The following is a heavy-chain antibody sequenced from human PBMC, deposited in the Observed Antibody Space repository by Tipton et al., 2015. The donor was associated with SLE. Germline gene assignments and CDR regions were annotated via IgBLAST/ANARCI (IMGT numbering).Heavy chain of an antibody. Sequence: SLRLSCEASGFTFSTYTMNWVRQAPGKGLEWVSSITGSSSYIAYADSVKGRFTISRDNAKNTLYLQMNSLRAEDTAVYYCAKDSYDSSGYYSDVFDIWGQGTMVTVSS. D-gene: IGHD3-22*01. V-gene: IGHV3-21*01. J-gene: IGHJ3*02. CDR1: GFTFSTYT. CDR2: ITGSSSYI. CDR3: AKDSYDSSGYYSDVFDI.